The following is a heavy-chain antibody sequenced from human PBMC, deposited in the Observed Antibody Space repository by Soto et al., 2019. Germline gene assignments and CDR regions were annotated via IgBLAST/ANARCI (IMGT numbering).Heavy chain of an antibody. D-gene: IGHD3-9*01. CDR1: GFTLSSYW. J-gene: IGHJ4*02. V-gene: IGHV3-74*01. CDR3: ARSSGYVDY. Sequence: GGSLRLSCAASGFTLSSYWTHWVRQAPGKGLVWVSRINSDGSTTNYADSVKGRFTISRDNAKNTLYLQMNSLRAEDTAVYYCARSSGYVDYWGQGTLVTVSS. CDR2: INSDGSTT.